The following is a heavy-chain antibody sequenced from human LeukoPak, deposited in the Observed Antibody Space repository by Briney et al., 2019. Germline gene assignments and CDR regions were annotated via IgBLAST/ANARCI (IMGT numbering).Heavy chain of an antibody. Sequence: SETLSLTCTVSGGSITSFSWSWIRQPPGKGLEWIGYIYYSGSTNYNPSLKSRVTISVDTSKNQFSLKLSSVTAADTAVYYCARVDGDSRSYFDLWGRGTLVTVSS. CDR2: IYYSGST. CDR1: GGSITSFS. J-gene: IGHJ2*01. CDR3: ARVDGDSRSYFDL. V-gene: IGHV4-59*01. D-gene: IGHD4-17*01.